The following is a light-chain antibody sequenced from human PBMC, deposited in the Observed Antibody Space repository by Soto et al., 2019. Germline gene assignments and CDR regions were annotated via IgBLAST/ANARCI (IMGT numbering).Light chain of an antibody. CDR1: SSDIGGYNF. V-gene: IGLV2-14*01. CDR2: DFE. Sequence: QSALTQPASVSGSPGQSITIACTGTSSDIGGYNFVSWYQQHPGKAPKLLFYDFENRPSGVSNRFSGSKSGNTASLTISGLQAEDEAHYYCNSYRTVSTYVFGTGTKVTVL. J-gene: IGLJ1*01. CDR3: NSYRTVSTYV.